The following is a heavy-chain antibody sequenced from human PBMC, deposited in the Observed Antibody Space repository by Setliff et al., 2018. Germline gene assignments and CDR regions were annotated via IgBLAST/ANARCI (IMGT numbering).Heavy chain of an antibody. Sequence: GGSLRLSCAASGFTFSSYAMHWVRQAPGKGLEWVANIKEDGSETYSGGSLKGRFTISRDNAKNSLYLQMNSLRVEDTAVYYCVNSYRGYDDYPDYWGQGTLVTVSS. J-gene: IGHJ4*02. V-gene: IGHV3-7*03. CDR3: VNSYRGYDDYPDY. CDR2: IKEDGSET. D-gene: IGHD3-16*02. CDR1: GFTFSSYA.